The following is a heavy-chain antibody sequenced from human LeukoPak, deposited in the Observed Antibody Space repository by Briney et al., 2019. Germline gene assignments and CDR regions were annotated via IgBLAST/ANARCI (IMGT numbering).Heavy chain of an antibody. J-gene: IGHJ6*02. CDR3: ARPLSCGGSMDV. Sequence: SETLSLTCAVYGGSFSGYYWSWLRQPPGKGLEWLGEINHSGSTNYNPSLKSRVTISVDTSKNQFSLKLSSVTAADTAVYYCARPLSCGGSMDVWGQGTTVTVSS. D-gene: IGHD2-15*01. CDR2: INHSGST. V-gene: IGHV4-34*01. CDR1: GGSFSGYY.